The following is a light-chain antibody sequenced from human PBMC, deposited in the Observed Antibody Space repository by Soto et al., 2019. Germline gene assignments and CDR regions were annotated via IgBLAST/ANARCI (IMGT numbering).Light chain of an antibody. CDR1: QSIGDS. V-gene: IGKV1-5*01. J-gene: IGKJ1*01. CDR2: DVS. CDR3: QQYSIYPWT. Sequence: DIQMTQSPSTLSASLGDRVTITCRASQSIGDSLAWYQQKPGKAPYLLISDVSSLERGVPSRFSGSGSGTEFTLTISSLQPDDFATYYCQQYSIYPWTFGQGTKVDIK.